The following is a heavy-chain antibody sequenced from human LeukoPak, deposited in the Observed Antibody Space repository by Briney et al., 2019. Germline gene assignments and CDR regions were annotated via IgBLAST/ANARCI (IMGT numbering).Heavy chain of an antibody. V-gene: IGHV3-30*03. CDR1: GFTFSSYG. CDR3: ARKVGITIFGVVIDNYGMDV. J-gene: IGHJ6*02. CDR2: ISYDGSNK. D-gene: IGHD3-3*01. Sequence: GGSLRLSCAASGFTFSSYGMHWVRQAPGKGLEWVAVISYDGSNKYYADSVKGRFTISRDNSKNTLYLQMNSLRAEDTAVYYCARKVGITIFGVVIDNYGMDVWGQGTTVTVSS.